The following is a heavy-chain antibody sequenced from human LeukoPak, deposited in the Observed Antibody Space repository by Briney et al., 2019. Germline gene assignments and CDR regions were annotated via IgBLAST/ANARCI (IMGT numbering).Heavy chain of an antibody. J-gene: IGHJ4*02. CDR3: ARALVATISSTWTTVTTRGFDY. CDR1: GFTFSSYW. D-gene: IGHD4-17*01. CDR2: IKQDGSEK. Sequence: GGSLRLSCAASGFTFSSYWMSWVRQAPGKGLEWVANIKQDGSEKHYVDSVKGRFTISRDNAKNSLYLQMNSLRAEDTAVYYCARALVATISSTWTTVTTRGFDYWGQGTLVTVSS. V-gene: IGHV3-7*01.